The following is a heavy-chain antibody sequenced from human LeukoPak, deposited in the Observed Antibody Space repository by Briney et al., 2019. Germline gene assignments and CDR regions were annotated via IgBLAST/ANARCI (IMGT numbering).Heavy chain of an antibody. CDR3: TRRAGAYSHPYDY. D-gene: IGHD4/OR15-4a*01. V-gene: IGHV3-53*01. CDR2: IYRSGGT. CDR1: GFPISSHY. J-gene: IGHJ4*02. Sequence: PGGSLRLSCTASGFPISSHYISWVRQAPGKGLDWVSVIYRSGGTYFADSVKGRFTISRDDSQNTVSLQMNNLRAEDTAVYYCTRRAGAYSHPYDYWGQGTLVTVSS.